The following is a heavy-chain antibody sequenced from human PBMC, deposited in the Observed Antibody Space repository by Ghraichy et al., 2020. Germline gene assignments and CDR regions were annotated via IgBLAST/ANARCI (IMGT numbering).Heavy chain of an antibody. V-gene: IGHV4-61*08. Sequence: SQTLSLTCAVSGVSVASVAYYWCWIRQPPGKGLEWIGCFDHNSGSTNWNPSLRSRITMSVDTSQNLISLKVTSVTAADTAVYYCARIHYQLTRYYYYHGFDVWGQGTTVTVSS. D-gene: IGHD3-9*01. CDR1: GVSVASVAYY. CDR2: FDHNSGST. J-gene: IGHJ6*02. CDR3: ARIHYQLTRYYYYHGFDV.